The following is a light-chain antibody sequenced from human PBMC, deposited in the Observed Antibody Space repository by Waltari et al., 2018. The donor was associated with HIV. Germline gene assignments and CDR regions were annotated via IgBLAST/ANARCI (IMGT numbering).Light chain of an antibody. Sequence: QSALTQPASVSGSPGQSITISCTGTSIDVGAYMYVSWYQQHADKAPKLIIFEVSNRPSGISNRFSGSKSGNTASLTISGLQTEDEADYYCASFTTNRILVFGGGTKVTVL. CDR3: ASFTTNRILV. J-gene: IGLJ2*01. CDR2: EVS. V-gene: IGLV2-14*01. CDR1: SIDVGAYMY.